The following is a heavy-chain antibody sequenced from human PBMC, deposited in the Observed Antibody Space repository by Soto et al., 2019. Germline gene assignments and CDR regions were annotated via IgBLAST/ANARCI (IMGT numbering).Heavy chain of an antibody. V-gene: IGHV1-69*13. J-gene: IGHJ4*02. Sequence: GASVKVSCKASGGTFSSYRINWVRQAPGQGLEWVGGIVPIYRTADYAQKLQGRVTITADESARTAYLEVRSLKSQDTAVYYCARDSGAKLSSSWGQGTLVTVSS. CDR2: IVPIYRTA. D-gene: IGHD6-13*01. CDR1: GGTFSSYR. CDR3: ARDSGAKLSSS.